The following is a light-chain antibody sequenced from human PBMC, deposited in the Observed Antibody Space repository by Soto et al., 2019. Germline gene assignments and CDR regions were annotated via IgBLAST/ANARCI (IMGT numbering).Light chain of an antibody. CDR1: QSISSW. CDR2: KAS. Sequence: DIQMTQSPSTLSASVGDRVTITCRASQSISSWLAWYQQKPGKAPKLLIYKASSLESGVPSRFSGSGSGTEFTLTISSLQPDDFATYYYQQYNSSSVTCGQGT. J-gene: IGKJ1*01. V-gene: IGKV1-5*03. CDR3: QQYNSSSVT.